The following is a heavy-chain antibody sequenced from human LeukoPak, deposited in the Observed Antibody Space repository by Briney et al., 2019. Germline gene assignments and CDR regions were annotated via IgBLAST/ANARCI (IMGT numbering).Heavy chain of an antibody. CDR3: ARGGPAYNYYDSSGSFDY. J-gene: IGHJ4*02. CDR1: GGSISSYY. Sequence: SETLFLTCTVSGGSISSYYWSWIRQPPGKGLEWIGHIYYSGSAIYNPSLKSRVTISVDTSKNQCSLKLSSVTAADTAVYYCARGGPAYNYYDSSGSFDYWGQGTLVTVSS. CDR2: IYYSGSA. D-gene: IGHD3-22*01. V-gene: IGHV4-59*01.